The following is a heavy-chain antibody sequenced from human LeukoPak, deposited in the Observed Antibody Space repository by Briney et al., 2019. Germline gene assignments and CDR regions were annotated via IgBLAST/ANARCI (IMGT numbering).Heavy chain of an antibody. CDR3: ARVPDIVATKAYFDY. CDR2: IYYSGST. CDR1: GGSISSYY. J-gene: IGHJ4*02. Sequence: SETLSLTCTVSGGSISSYYWSWIRQPPGKGLEWIGYIYYSGSTNYNPSLKSRVTISVDTSKNQFSLKLSSVTAADTAVYYCARVPDIVATKAYFDYWGQGTLVTVSS. V-gene: IGHV4-59*01. D-gene: IGHD5-12*01.